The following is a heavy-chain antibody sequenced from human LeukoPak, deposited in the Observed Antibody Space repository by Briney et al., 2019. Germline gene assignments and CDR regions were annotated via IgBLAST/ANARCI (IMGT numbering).Heavy chain of an antibody. CDR2: ISTNGKTT. V-gene: IGHV3-23*01. CDR1: GITFTNYG. J-gene: IGHJ4*01. CDR3: ARQLGYCSGGGCYFDY. D-gene: IGHD2-15*01. Sequence: PGGSLRLSCAASGITFTNYGMTWVRQAPGKGLEWVSSISTNGKTTYYADSVKGRFTISRDNSKNTLYLQMNGLRGEDAAVYYCARQLGYCSGGGCYFDYWGQGTLITVSS.